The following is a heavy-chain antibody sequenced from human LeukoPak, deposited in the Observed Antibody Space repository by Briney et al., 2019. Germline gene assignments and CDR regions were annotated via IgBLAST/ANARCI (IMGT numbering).Heavy chain of an antibody. Sequence: ASVKVSCKASGYTFTSYYMHWVRQAPGQGLEWMGIINPSGGSTSYAQKFQGRVTMTRDMSTSTVYMELSSLRSEDTAVYYCARDVAVTVQSSGAEYFQHWGQGTLVTVSS. J-gene: IGHJ1*01. CDR2: INPSGGST. CDR1: GYTFTSYY. CDR3: ARDVAVTVQSSGAEYFQH. V-gene: IGHV1-46*01. D-gene: IGHD2-21*02.